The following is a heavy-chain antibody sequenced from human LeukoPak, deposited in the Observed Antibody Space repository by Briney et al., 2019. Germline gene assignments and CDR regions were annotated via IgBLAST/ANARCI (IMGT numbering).Heavy chain of an antibody. V-gene: IGHV1-69*05. D-gene: IGHD2-15*01. J-gene: IGHJ4*02. Sequence: RASVKVSCKASGGTFSSYAISWVRQAPRQGLEWMGGIIPIFGTANYAQKFQGRVTITTDESTSTAYMELSSLRSEDTAVYYCARSPDIVVVVAATSYFDYWGQRTLVTFSS. CDR3: ARSPDIVVVVAATSYFDY. CDR1: GGTFSSYA. CDR2: IIPIFGTA.